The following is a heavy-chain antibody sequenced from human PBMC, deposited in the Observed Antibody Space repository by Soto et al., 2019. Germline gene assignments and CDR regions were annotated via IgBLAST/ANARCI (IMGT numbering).Heavy chain of an antibody. Sequence: ASVKVSCKASGYTFTSYAMHWVRQAPGQRLEWMGWINAGNVNTKYSQKFQGRVTTTRDTSASTAYMELSSLRSEDTAVYYCARVWEQQLGLGYWGQGTLVTVSS. D-gene: IGHD6-13*01. J-gene: IGHJ4*02. CDR2: INAGNVNT. CDR3: ARVWEQQLGLGY. V-gene: IGHV1-3*01. CDR1: GYTFTSYA.